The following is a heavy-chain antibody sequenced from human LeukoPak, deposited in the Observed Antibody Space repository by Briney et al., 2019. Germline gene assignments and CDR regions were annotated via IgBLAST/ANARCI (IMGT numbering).Heavy chain of an antibody. Sequence: ASVKVSCKASGYTFTGYHMHWVRQAPGQGLGWMGWINPNSGGTNYAQKFQGRVTMTRDTSISTAYMELSRLRSDDTAVYYCARAIPYDILTGYYFSGMDVWGQGTTVTVSS. CDR1: GYTFTGYH. J-gene: IGHJ6*02. CDR3: ARAIPYDILTGYYFSGMDV. D-gene: IGHD3-9*01. V-gene: IGHV1-2*02. CDR2: INPNSGGT.